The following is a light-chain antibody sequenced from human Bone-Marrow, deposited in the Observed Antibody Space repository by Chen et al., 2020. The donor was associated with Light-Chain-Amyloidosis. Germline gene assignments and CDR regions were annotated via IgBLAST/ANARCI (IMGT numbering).Light chain of an antibody. V-gene: IGKV2-28*01. J-gene: IGKJ1*01. CDR2: LVS. CDR1: QSLLHRNGYNY. CDR3: MQTVQSTWT. Sequence: IVLTQTPLSLPVTPVEPASISCRSSQSLLHRNGYNYLGWYLQKPGQSPQLLIYLVSNRASGFPDRFSGSGSGTDFTLKISRVEAEDVGVYYCMQTVQSTWTFGQGTKVEIK.